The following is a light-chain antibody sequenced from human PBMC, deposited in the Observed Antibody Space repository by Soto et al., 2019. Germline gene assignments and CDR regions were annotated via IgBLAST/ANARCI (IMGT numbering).Light chain of an antibody. Sequence: EIVMTQSPATLSVSPGERATLSCRASQRLVGNLAWCQQKPGQAPRLLMFRASTRATGVPARFSGSGSGAEYTLTISSLQSEDFAVYYCQQYNNWPVFTFGPGTRVDFK. CDR3: QQYNNWPVFT. J-gene: IGKJ3*01. CDR1: QRLVGN. CDR2: RAS. V-gene: IGKV3-15*01.